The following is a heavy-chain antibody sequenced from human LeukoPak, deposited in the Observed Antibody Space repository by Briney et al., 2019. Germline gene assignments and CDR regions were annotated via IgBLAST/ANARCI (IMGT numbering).Heavy chain of an antibody. CDR2: IKQDGSEK. CDR1: GFTFSSYW. Sequence: GGSLRLSCAASGFTFSSYWMSWVRQAPGKGLEWVANIKQDGSEKYYVDSVKGRFTISRDNAKSSLYLQMNSLRAEDTAVYYCARVRFGEKLDYWGQGTLVTVSS. CDR3: ARVRFGEKLDY. D-gene: IGHD3-10*01. V-gene: IGHV3-7*01. J-gene: IGHJ4*02.